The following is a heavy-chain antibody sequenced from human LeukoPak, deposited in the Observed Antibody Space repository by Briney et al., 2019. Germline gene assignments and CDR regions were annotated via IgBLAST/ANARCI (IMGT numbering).Heavy chain of an antibody. D-gene: IGHD3-10*01. Sequence: PSETLSLTCTVSGGSISSSSYYWGWIRQPPGKGLEWIGSIYYSGSTYYNPSLKSRVTISVDTSKNQFSLKLSSVTAADTAVYYCARVLLPYGSGGCWFDPWGQGTLVTVSS. CDR3: ARVLLPYGSGGCWFDP. J-gene: IGHJ5*02. V-gene: IGHV4-39*01. CDR1: GGSISSSSYY. CDR2: IYYSGST.